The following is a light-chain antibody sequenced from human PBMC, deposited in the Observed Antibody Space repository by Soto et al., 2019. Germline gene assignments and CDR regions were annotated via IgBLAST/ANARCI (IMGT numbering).Light chain of an antibody. V-gene: IGKV3-11*01. J-gene: IGKJ4*01. CDR2: DAS. CDR3: QQCNNWPLT. Sequence: EIVLTQSPGTLSLSPGERATLSCRASQTVRSLLAWYQQKPGQAPRLLIYDASNRATGIPARFSGSESGTDLTLTISSLEPEDFALYYCQQCNNWPLTFGGGTKVEIK. CDR1: QTVRSL.